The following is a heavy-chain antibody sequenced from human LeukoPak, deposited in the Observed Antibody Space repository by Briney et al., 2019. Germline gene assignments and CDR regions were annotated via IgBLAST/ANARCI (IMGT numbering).Heavy chain of an antibody. CDR3: ARDPPVLRFSEDGHYFDY. D-gene: IGHD3-3*01. J-gene: IGHJ4*02. CDR2: ISTYNGNT. V-gene: IGHV1-18*01. CDR1: GYTFTSYG. Sequence: ASVKVSCKASGYTFTSYGISWVRQAPGQGLEWMGWISTYNGNTKYVQKLQGRVTMTTDTSTSTAYMELRSLRSDDTAVYYCARDPPVLRFSEDGHYFDYWGQGTLVTVSS.